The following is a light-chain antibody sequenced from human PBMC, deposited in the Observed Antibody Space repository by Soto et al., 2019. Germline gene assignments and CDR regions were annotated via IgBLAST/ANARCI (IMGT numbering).Light chain of an antibody. CDR3: QQYGSSPMT. CDR1: QGLKRY. J-gene: IGKJ5*01. Sequence: VMTQSPGTLSASPGETATLSCRTSQGLKRYLAWYQQKLGQAPRVLIYGASTRATGIPARFSGSGSGTEFTLTISRLEPEDFAVYYCQQYGSSPMTFGQGTRLEIK. V-gene: IGKV3-20*01. CDR2: GAS.